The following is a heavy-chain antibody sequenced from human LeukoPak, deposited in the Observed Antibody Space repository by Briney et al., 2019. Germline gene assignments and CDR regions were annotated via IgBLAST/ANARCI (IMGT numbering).Heavy chain of an antibody. CDR1: GDPISPSNW. J-gene: IGHJ4*02. CDR2: IYHSGST. V-gene: IGHV4-4*02. Sequence: SETLSLTCAVSGDPISPSNWRSSVRQPPGKGLEWIGEIYHSGSTNYNPSLKSRVTISVDESKNPFSLNLTPLTPADTALYYCSSQRLCFYYWGQGTLVTVSS. CDR3: SSQRLCFYY.